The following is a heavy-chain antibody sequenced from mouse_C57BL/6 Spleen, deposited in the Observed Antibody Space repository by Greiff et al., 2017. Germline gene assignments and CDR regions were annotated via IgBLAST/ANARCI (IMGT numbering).Heavy chain of an antibody. CDR2: ISSGGDYI. CDR3: TRAFITTVGYYFDY. CDR1: GFTFSSYA. V-gene: IGHV5-9-1*02. Sequence: EVKLVESGEGLVKPGGSLKLSCAASGFTFSSYAMSWVRQTPEKRLEWVAYISSGGDYIYYADTVKGRFTISRDNARNTLYLQMSSLKSEDTAMYYCTRAFITTVGYYFDYWGQGTTLTVSS. J-gene: IGHJ2*01. D-gene: IGHD1-1*01.